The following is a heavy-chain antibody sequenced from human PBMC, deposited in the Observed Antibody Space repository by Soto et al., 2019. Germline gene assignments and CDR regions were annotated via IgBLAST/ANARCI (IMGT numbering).Heavy chain of an antibody. V-gene: IGHV3-30*03. Sequence: QVQLVESGGGVVQPGRSLRLSCAASGFTFSSYGMHWVRQAPGKGLEGVAVISYDGSNKYYADSVKGRFSISRDNSKNTLYLQKNSLRAEDTAVYYCARDPYGDYGSLWFGYWGQGTLVTVSS. CDR2: ISYDGSNK. CDR3: ARDPYGDYGSLWFGY. J-gene: IGHJ4*02. CDR1: GFTFSSYG. D-gene: IGHD4-17*01.